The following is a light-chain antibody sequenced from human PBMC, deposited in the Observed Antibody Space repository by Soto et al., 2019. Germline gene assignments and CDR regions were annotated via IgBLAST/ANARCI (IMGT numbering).Light chain of an antibody. Sequence: EIVMTQSPATLSVSPGERATLSCRASQIVSSNVAWYQQKAGPAPRLLINDASTRATGIPARCSGSGSGTEFTLTISSLQSEDFAVYYCQQYNNWPPMYTFGQRTKLEIK. V-gene: IGKV3-15*01. CDR3: QQYNNWPPMYT. J-gene: IGKJ2*01. CDR2: DAS. CDR1: QIVSSN.